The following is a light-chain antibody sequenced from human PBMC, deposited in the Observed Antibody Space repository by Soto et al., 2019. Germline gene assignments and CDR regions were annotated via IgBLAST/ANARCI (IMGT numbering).Light chain of an antibody. CDR1: NSNIGSNT. V-gene: IGLV1-44*01. J-gene: IGLJ2*01. Sequence: QSVLTQPPSASRTPGQRVTISCSGSNSNIGSNTVNWYQQLPGTAPKLLIYSNNQRPSGVPDRFSGSKSGTSGSLAISGLQSEDEADYYCAAWDDSLKAVVFGGGTKVTVL. CDR3: AAWDDSLKAVV. CDR2: SNN.